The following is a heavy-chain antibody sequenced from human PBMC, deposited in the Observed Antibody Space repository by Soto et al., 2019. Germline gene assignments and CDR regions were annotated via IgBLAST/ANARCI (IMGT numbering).Heavy chain of an antibody. V-gene: IGHV2-26*03. CDR2: SFSNNER. D-gene: IGHD3-10*01. Sequence: QVTLKESGPELVKATETLTLTCSISGFSLTTGRMGVRWIRQPPGKALEWLAHSFSNNERSYTTSLHHRLSISAGNSKRPVVLTMTDVGPVDTATYFCARLVADSSWYYYGLDVWGQGASVTVS. CDR3: ARLVADSSWYYYGLDV. J-gene: IGHJ6*02. CDR1: GFSLTTGRMG.